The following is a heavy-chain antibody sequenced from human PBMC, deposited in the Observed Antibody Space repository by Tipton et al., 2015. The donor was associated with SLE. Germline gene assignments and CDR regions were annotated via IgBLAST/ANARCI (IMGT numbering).Heavy chain of an antibody. V-gene: IGHV4-34*01. CDR3: ARSPDASGHY. Sequence: TLSLTCAVYGGSFSGYYWSWIRQPPGKGLEWIGEINHSGSTNYSTSLKSRVTISVDTSKNQFSLKLSSVTAADTAMYYCARSPDASGHYWGQGMLVTVSS. CDR1: GGSFSGYY. J-gene: IGHJ4*02. CDR2: INHSGST.